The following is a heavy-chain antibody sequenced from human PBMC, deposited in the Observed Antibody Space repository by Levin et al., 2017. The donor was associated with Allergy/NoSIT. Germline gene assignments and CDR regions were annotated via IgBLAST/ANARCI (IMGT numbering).Heavy chain of an antibody. CDR2: ISSSSSYI. CDR1: GFTFSSYS. J-gene: IGHJ6*02. Sequence: GGSLRLSCAASGFTFSSYSMNWVRQAPGKGLEWVSSISSSSSYIYYADSVKGRFTISRDNAKNSLYLQMNSLRAEDTAVYYCARDKDDIVVVPAASTVGGMDVWGQGTTVTVSS. D-gene: IGHD2-2*01. V-gene: IGHV3-21*01. CDR3: ARDKDDIVVVPAASTVGGMDV.